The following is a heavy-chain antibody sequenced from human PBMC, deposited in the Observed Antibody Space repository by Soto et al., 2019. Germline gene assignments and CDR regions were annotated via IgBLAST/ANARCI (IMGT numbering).Heavy chain of an antibody. D-gene: IGHD6-13*01. J-gene: IGHJ6*02. V-gene: IGHV1-2*04. CDR1: GYTFTDYY. CDR3: ARGAQQVVPLYYYHALDV. CDR2: INPQSGGT. Sequence: QVQLVQSGAEVKKPGASVKVSCKASGYTFTDYYLHWVRQAPGQGLEWMGWINPQSGGTNYAQKFQAWVTMTRDTSTSTAYMELRRLRSDDTAVFFFARGAQQVVPLYYYHALDVWGQGTTVTASS.